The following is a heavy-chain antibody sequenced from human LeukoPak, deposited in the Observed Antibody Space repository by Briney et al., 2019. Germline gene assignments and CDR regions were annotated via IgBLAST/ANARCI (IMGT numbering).Heavy chain of an antibody. CDR2: IWYDGSNK. D-gene: IGHD6-13*01. V-gene: IGHV3-33*06. CDR3: AKVRYSSSWGLDAFDI. Sequence: VGSLRLSCAASGFTFSSYGMHWVRQAPGKGLEWVAVIWYDGSNKYYADSVKGRFTISRDNSKNTLYLQMNSLRAEDTAVYYCAKVRYSSSWGLDAFDIWGQGTMVTVSS. J-gene: IGHJ3*02. CDR1: GFTFSSYG.